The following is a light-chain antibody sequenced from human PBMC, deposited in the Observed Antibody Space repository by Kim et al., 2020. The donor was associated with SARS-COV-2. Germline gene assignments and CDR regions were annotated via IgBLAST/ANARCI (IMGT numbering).Light chain of an antibody. CDR3: QSADSSGTFYV. CDR2: KDS. V-gene: IGLV3-25*03. CDR1: ALTYKY. Sequence: ARITCSADALTYKYVYWYQQKPGQAPVLVIYKDSERPSGIPERFSGSSSGTTVTLSISGVQAEDEADYYCQSADSSGTFYVFGAGTKVTVL. J-gene: IGLJ1*01.